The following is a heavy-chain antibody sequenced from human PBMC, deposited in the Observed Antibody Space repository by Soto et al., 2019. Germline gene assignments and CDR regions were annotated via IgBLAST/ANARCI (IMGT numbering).Heavy chain of an antibody. CDR1: GFTFSSYA. CDR3: ARGLNFEGSY. Sequence: GGSLRLSCAASGFTFSSYAMHWVRQAPGKGLEWVAVISYDGSNKYYADSVKGRFTISRDNSKNTLYLQMNSLRAEDTAVYYCARGLNFEGSYWGQGTLVTVSS. J-gene: IGHJ4*02. V-gene: IGHV3-30-3*01. D-gene: IGHD1-7*01. CDR2: ISYDGSNK.